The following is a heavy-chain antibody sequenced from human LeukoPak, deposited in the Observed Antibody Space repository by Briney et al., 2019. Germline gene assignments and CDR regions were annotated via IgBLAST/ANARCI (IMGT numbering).Heavy chain of an antibody. CDR2: IYHSGST. D-gene: IGHD4-17*01. V-gene: IGHV4-38-2*01. CDR3: ARMWYGDYANYLDY. CDR1: GYSISSGYY. J-gene: IGHJ4*02. Sequence: SETLSLTCAVSGYSISSGYYWGWIRQPPGKGLEWIGSIYHSGSTCYNPSLKSRVTISVDTSKNQFSLKLSSVTAADTAVYYCARMWYGDYANYLDYWGQGTLVTVSS.